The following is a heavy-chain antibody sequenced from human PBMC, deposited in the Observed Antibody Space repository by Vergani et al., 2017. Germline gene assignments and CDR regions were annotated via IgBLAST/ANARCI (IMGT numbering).Heavy chain of an antibody. J-gene: IGHJ4*02. V-gene: IGHV3-48*04. CDR3: ARDGGSSSPPFDY. Sequence: EVQLVESGGGLVQPGGSLRLSCAASGFTFSSYSMNWVRQAPGKGLEWVSYISSSSSTIYYADSVKGRFTISRDNAKNSLYLQMNSLSAEDTAVYYCARDGGSSSPPFDYWGQGTLVTVSS. CDR1: GFTFSSYS. CDR2: ISSSSSTI. D-gene: IGHD6-6*01.